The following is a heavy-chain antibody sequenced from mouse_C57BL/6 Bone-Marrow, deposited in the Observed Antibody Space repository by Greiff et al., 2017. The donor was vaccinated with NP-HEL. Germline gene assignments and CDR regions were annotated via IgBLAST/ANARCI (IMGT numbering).Heavy chain of an antibody. D-gene: IGHD1-1*01. CDR3: ARGPPSYYYGSSYWWYFDV. Sequence: LQESGAELARPGASVKLSCKASGYTFTSYGISWVKQRTGQGLEWIGEIYPRSGNTYYNEKFKGKATLTADKSSSTAYMELRSLTSEDSAVYFCARGPPSYYYGSSYWWYFDVWGTGTTVTVPS. V-gene: IGHV1-81*01. CDR1: GYTFTSYG. CDR2: IYPRSGNT. J-gene: IGHJ1*03.